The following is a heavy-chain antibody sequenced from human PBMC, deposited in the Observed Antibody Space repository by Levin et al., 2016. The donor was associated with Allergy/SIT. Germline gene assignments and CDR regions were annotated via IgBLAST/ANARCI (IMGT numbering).Heavy chain of an antibody. CDR1: GFTFSSYW. CDR2: LKQDGSEG. D-gene: IGHD5-24*01. Sequence: ESLKISCAASGFTFSSYWMAWVRQVPGKGLEWVANLKQDGSEGFYVDSVKGRFTSSRDNAKNSLYLQMNSLRAEDTAVYYCARDDGYRSIDYWGQGTLVTVSS. V-gene: IGHV3-7*03. J-gene: IGHJ4*02. CDR3: ARDDGYRSIDY.